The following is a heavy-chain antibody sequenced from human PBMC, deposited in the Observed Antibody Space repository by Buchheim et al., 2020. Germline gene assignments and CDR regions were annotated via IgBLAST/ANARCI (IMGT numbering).Heavy chain of an antibody. CDR1: GFTFSSYG. J-gene: IGHJ4*02. V-gene: IGHV3-30*02. Sequence: QVQLVESGGGVVQPGRSLRLSCAASGFTFSSYGMHWVRQAPGKGLEWVAFIRYDGSNKYYADSVKGRFTISRDNSKTTLYLQMNSLRAEDTAVYYCAKDAVVAAEYYFDYWGQGTL. CDR3: AKDAVVAAEYYFDY. D-gene: IGHD2-15*01. CDR2: IRYDGSNK.